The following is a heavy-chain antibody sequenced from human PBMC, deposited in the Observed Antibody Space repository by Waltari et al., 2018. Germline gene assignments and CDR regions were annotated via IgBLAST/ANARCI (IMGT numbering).Heavy chain of an antibody. V-gene: IGHV4-39*01. D-gene: IGHD5-18*01. Sequence: QLQLQESGPGLVKPSETLSLTCAVSGGSISINNYYWGWSRQPPGKGLEWIGSIYHSGSAYYNPSLTSRATLSVDTSKNQLSLKLSSVTAADTAVYNCARVRGYSYGYVDYWGQGILVTVSS. CDR1: GGSISINNYY. CDR3: ARVRGYSYGYVDY. CDR2: IYHSGSA. J-gene: IGHJ4*02.